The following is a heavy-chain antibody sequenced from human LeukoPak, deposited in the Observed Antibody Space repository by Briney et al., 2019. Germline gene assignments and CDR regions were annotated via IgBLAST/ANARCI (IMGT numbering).Heavy chain of an antibody. CDR3: ASCDSSSSRTFDY. CDR2: IYYSGST. Sequence: SETLSLTCTVSDDSIRSYYWSWIRQPPGKGLEWIGYIYYSGSTNYNPSLKSRVTISVDTSKNQFSLNLRSVTAADTAVYYCASCDSSSSRTFDYWGQGTLVTVSS. D-gene: IGHD6-6*01. J-gene: IGHJ4*02. CDR1: DDSIRSYY. V-gene: IGHV4-59*08.